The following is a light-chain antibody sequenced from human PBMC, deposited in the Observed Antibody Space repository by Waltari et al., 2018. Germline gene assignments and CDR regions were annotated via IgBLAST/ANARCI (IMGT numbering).Light chain of an antibody. CDR1: QSVTSSY. Sequence: IVLTQSPGTLSLSPGDRATPPCRASQSVTSSYLAWYQQKSGQAPRLLIYGASSRATGSPDRFSGSGSGTDFTLTISRLEPEDFAVYYCQQYGSSPGTFGQGTKVEIK. CDR2: GAS. V-gene: IGKV3-20*01. CDR3: QQYGSSPGT. J-gene: IGKJ1*01.